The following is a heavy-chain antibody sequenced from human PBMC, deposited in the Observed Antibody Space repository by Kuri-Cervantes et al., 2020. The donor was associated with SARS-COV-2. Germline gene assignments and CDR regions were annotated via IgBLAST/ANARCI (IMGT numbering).Heavy chain of an antibody. CDR1: GFTFSSYA. CDR3: AREYCTNGVCPSHFTDY. J-gene: IGHJ4*02. V-gene: IGHV3-64D*06. Sequence: GESLKISCSASGFTFSSYAMHWVRQAPGKGLEYVSAISSNGGSTYYADSVKGRFTISRDNSKNTLYLQMSSLRAEDTAVYYCAREYCTNGVCPSHFTDYWGQGTLVTVSS. D-gene: IGHD2-8*01. CDR2: ISSNGGST.